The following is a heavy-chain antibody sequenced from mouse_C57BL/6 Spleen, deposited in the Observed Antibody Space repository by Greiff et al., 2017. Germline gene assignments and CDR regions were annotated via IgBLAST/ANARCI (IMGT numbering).Heavy chain of an antibody. D-gene: IGHD2-2*01. J-gene: IGHJ4*01. Sequence: QVQLQQPGAELVRPGSSVKLSCKASGYTFTSYWMHWVKQRPIQGLEWIGNIDPSDSETNYNQKFKDKATLTVDKSSSTAYMQLSSLTSEDSAVYYCARSYGYLYAMDYWGQGTSVTVSS. V-gene: IGHV1-52*01. CDR2: IDPSDSET. CDR3: ARSYGYLYAMDY. CDR1: GYTFTSYW.